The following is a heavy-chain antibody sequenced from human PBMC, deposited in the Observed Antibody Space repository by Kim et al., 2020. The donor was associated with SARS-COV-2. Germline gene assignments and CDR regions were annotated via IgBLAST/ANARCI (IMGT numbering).Heavy chain of an antibody. J-gene: IGHJ4*02. D-gene: IGHD5-12*01. V-gene: IGHV1-3*01. CDR3: ARPSIVASSFDY. Sequence: KDSQKFQGRVTITRDTSASTAYMELSSLRSEDTAVYYCARPSIVASSFDYWGQGTLVTVSS.